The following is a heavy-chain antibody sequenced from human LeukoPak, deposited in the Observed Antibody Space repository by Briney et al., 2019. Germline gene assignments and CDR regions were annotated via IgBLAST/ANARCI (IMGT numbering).Heavy chain of an antibody. CDR2: INHSGST. D-gene: IGHD5-12*01. J-gene: IGHJ6*04. CDR1: GGSFSGYY. CDR3: ARYDYYYYYGMDV. Sequence: SETLSLTCAVYGGSFSGYYWSWIRQPPGKGLEWIGEINHSGSTNYNPSLKSRVTIPVDTSKNQFSLKLRSVTAADTAVYYCARYDYYYYYGMDVWGKGTTVTVSS. V-gene: IGHV4-34*01.